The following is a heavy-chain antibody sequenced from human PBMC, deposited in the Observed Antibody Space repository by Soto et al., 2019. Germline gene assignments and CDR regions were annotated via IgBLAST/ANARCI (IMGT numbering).Heavy chain of an antibody. V-gene: IGHV1-18*01. D-gene: IGHD1-1*01. CDR2: ISAHNGNT. CDR1: GYAFTTYG. CDR3: ARGRYGDY. Sequence: QVHLVQSGAEVKKPGASVKVSCKGSGYAFTTYGITWVRQAPGKGLEWMGWISAHNGNTNYAQKRQGRVTVTRDTSTSTAYLELRSMRSDDTVVYSCARGRYGDYWGQGALVTVSS. J-gene: IGHJ4*02.